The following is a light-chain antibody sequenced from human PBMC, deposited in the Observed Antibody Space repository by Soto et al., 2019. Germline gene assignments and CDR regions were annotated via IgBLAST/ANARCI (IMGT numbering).Light chain of an antibody. Sequence: EIVLTQSPGTLSLSLGESATLSCRASQSVTSSDLAWYQRKPGQAPRFLIYGISTRATGIPDKFSGSGSGTDFTLTVSRLEPEDFAVYYCQQYGSSPITFGQGTRLEIK. CDR2: GIS. J-gene: IGKJ5*01. V-gene: IGKV3-20*01. CDR1: QSVTSSD. CDR3: QQYGSSPIT.